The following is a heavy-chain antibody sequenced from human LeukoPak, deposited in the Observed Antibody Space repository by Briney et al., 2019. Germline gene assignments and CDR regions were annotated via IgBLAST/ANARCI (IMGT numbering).Heavy chain of an antibody. D-gene: IGHD1-7*01. J-gene: IGHJ6*03. CDR3: VRDARTTAYYYYYMDV. CDR1: GGSGGTFSSYA. CDR2: IIPIFGTA. V-gene: IGHV1-69*13. Sequence: ASVKVSCKASGGSGGTFSSYAISWVRQAPGQGLEWMGGIIPIFGTANYAQKFQGRVTIIADESTSTAYMELSSLRSEDTAVYYCVRDARTTAYYYYYMDVWGKGTTVTVSS.